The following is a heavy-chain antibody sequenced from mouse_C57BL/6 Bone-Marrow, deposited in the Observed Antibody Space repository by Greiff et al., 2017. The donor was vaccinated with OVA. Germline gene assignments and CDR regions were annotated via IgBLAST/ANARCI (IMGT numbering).Heavy chain of an antibody. D-gene: IGHD2-10*02. CDR2: IYWADDK. Sequence: QVTLKVSGPGLLQSSQTLSLTCSFSGFSLSTSGMGVSWIRQPSGKGLEWLAHIYWADDKRYNPSLKSRLTISKDTSRNQVFLKITRVDTADTATYNCARREGLVWYHWYCDVWGTGTTLTVSS. CDR3: ARREGLVWYHWYCDV. J-gene: IGHJ1*03. V-gene: IGHV8-12*01. CDR1: GFSLSTSGMG.